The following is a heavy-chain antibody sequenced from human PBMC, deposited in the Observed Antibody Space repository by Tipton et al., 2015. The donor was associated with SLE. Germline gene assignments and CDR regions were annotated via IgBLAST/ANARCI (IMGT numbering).Heavy chain of an antibody. CDR1: GGSISSGSYY. J-gene: IGHJ4*02. CDR2: IYTSGST. Sequence: TLSLTCTVSGGSISSGSYYWSWIRQPAGKGLEWIGRIYTSGSTNYNPSLKSRVTISVDTSKNQFSLKLSSVTAADTAVYYCAGSLGSMIEDYWGQGTLVTVSS. CDR3: AGSLGSMIEDY. D-gene: IGHD3-22*01. V-gene: IGHV4-61*02.